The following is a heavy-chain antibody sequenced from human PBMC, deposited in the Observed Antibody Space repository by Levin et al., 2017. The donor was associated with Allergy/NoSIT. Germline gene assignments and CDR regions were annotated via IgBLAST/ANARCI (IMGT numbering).Heavy chain of an antibody. Sequence: EASVKVSCKASGYTFTSYGISWVRQAPGQGLEWMGWISAYNGNTNYAQKLQGRVTMTTDTSTSTAYMELRSLRSDDTAVYYCARDRDCSSTSCYEWFDPWGQGTLVTVSS. D-gene: IGHD2-2*01. CDR2: ISAYNGNT. V-gene: IGHV1-18*01. J-gene: IGHJ5*02. CDR3: ARDRDCSSTSCYEWFDP. CDR1: GYTFTSYG.